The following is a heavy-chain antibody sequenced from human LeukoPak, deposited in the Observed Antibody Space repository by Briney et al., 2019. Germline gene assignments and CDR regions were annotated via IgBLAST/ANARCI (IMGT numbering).Heavy chain of an antibody. D-gene: IGHD3-22*01. Sequence: PSETLSLTSTVSGGSINNYYWNWIRQPPGKGLEWIGYVYYSGSTNYNPSLKSRVTISVDRSKSQFSLKLSSVTAADTAVYYCARYYYDSGGYYHLDYWGQGTLVTVSS. J-gene: IGHJ4*02. V-gene: IGHV4-59*01. CDR1: GGSINNYY. CDR3: ARYYYDSGGYYHLDY. CDR2: VYYSGST.